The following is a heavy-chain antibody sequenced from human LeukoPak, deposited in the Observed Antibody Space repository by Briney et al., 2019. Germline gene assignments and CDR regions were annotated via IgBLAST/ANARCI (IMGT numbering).Heavy chain of an antibody. V-gene: IGHV4-34*01. Sequence: SETLSLTCAVYGGSFSGYYWYWIRQPPGKGLEWIGEINHSGSTNYNPSLESRVTISVDTSKNHFSLKLSSVTAADTAVYYCASGQYYDLWSGYYVDWGQGTLVTVSA. J-gene: IGHJ4*02. CDR2: INHSGST. D-gene: IGHD3-3*01. CDR1: GGSFSGYY. CDR3: ASGQYYDLWSGYYVD.